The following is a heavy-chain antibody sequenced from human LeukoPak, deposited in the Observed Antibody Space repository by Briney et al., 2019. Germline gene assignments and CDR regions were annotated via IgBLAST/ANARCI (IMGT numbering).Heavy chain of an antibody. V-gene: IGHV3-53*01. J-gene: IGHJ5*02. D-gene: IGHD6-19*01. CDR3: ARDSSGWYGWFDP. CDR1: GFTVSSNY. Sequence: GGSLRLSCAVSGFTVSSNYMSWVRQAPGKGLEWGSVIYSGGTTCYADSVKGRFTISRDNSKNTLYLQMNSLRAEDTAVYYCARDSSGWYGWFDPWGQGTLVTVSS. CDR2: IYSGGTT.